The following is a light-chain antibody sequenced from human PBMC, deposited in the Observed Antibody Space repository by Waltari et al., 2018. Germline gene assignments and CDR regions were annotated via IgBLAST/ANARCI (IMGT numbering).Light chain of an antibody. V-gene: IGLV2-14*03. CDR2: DVK. CDR3: SSYAVTATLL. Sequence: QSVLTQPASVSGSPGQSITISCTGTRGDVGGYDYVSWYQQQPGKAPKLMIYDVKNRPSVVSNHFSGSKSCDTASLTISGLQAEDEADYYCSSYAVTATLLFGGGTTLTVL. CDR1: RGDVGGYDY. J-gene: IGLJ2*01.